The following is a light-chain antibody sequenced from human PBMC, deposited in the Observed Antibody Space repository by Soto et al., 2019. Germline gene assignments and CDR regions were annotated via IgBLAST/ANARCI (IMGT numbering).Light chain of an antibody. J-gene: IGLJ1*01. Sequence: QSVLTQPPSLSGAPWQTVTISCTGCSSNIGPGCGVHWYQHLPGKAPKLLIYGNTNRPSGVPDRFSGSKSGTSASLAITGLQAEDEADYYCQSYDSSLSASYVFGGGTKVTVL. CDR1: SSNIGPGCG. CDR2: GNT. CDR3: QSYDSSLSASYV. V-gene: IGLV1-40*01.